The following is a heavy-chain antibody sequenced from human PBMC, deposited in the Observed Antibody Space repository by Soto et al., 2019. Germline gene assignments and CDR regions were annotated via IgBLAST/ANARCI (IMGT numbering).Heavy chain of an antibody. CDR3: ATVGGNSPNYFDY. D-gene: IGHD2-21*02. V-gene: IGHV1-24*01. Sequence: RASVKVSCKVSGYTLTELSMHWVRQAPGKGLEWMGGFDPEDGETIYAQKFQGRVTMTEDTSTDTAYMELSSLRSEDTAVYYCATVGGNSPNYFDYWGQGTLVNVSS. CDR1: GYTLTELS. J-gene: IGHJ4*02. CDR2: FDPEDGET.